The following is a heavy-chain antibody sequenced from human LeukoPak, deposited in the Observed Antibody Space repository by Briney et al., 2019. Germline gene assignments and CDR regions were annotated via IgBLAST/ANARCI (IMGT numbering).Heavy chain of an antibody. CDR3: ARDLEDSSGYYHTFDY. D-gene: IGHD3-22*01. CDR2: INPSDGST. V-gene: IGHV1-46*01. Sequence: ASVKVSCKASGYTFTSYYMHWVRQAPGQGLELMGIINPSDGSTSYAQKFQGRVTMTRDMSTSTVYVELSSLRSEDTAVYYCARDLEDSSGYYHTFDYWGQGTLVTVSS. CDR1: GYTFTSYY. J-gene: IGHJ4*02.